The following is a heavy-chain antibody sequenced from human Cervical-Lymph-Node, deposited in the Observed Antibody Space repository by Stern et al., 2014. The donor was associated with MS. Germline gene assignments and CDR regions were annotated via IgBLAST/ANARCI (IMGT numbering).Heavy chain of an antibody. CDR3: ASSVGELTPEAV. Sequence: QLVQSGAEVKKPGSWVRVSCKASGGTFSSYAISWVRQAPGQGLEWMGGIIPMFGTANYAQKFQGRVTITADDSTTTAYMEVSSLRSEDTAVYYCASSVGELTPEAVWGQGTTVTVFS. D-gene: IGHD3-10*01. CDR2: IIPMFGTA. J-gene: IGHJ6*02. CDR1: GGTFSSYA. V-gene: IGHV1-69*01.